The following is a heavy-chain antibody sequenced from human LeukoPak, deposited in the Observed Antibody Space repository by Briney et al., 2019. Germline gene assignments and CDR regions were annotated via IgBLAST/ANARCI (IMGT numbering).Heavy chain of an antibody. CDR1: GYSFTSYW. CDR2: IYPGDSDT. CDR3: ARLGSSAELLTNRGAFDI. V-gene: IGHV5-51*01. J-gene: IGHJ3*02. Sequence: GESLKISCKGSGYSFTSYWIGWVRQMPGKGLEWMGIIYPGDSDTRYSPSFQGQVTISADKSISTAYLQWSSLKASDTAMYYCARLGSSAELLTNRGAFDIWGQGTMVTVSS. D-gene: IGHD1-26*01.